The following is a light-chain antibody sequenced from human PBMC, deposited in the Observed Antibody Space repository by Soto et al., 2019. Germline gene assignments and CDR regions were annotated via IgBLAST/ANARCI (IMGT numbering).Light chain of an antibody. CDR1: QSISNY. Sequence: DIQMTQSTSSLSSSVGDRVTITCRASQSISNYFNWYQQKPGIAPKLLIYAASSLQSGVPSRFSGSGSGTDFTLTISSLQPEAFATYYCQQSYSSPWTFGQGTKVEIK. CDR3: QQSYSSPWT. V-gene: IGKV1-39*01. J-gene: IGKJ1*01. CDR2: AAS.